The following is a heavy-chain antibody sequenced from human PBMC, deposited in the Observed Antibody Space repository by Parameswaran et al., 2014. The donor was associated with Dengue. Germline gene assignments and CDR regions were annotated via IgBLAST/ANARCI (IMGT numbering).Heavy chain of an antibody. CDR3: ARRGWLDWYFDL. J-gene: IGHJ2*01. CDR2: INHSGST. V-gene: IGHV4-34*01. D-gene: IGHD3-9*01. Sequence: RWIRQPQEGLEWIGEINHSGSTNYNPSLKSRVTISVDTSKNQFSLKLSSVTAADTAVYYCARRGWLDWYFDLWGRGTLVTVSS.